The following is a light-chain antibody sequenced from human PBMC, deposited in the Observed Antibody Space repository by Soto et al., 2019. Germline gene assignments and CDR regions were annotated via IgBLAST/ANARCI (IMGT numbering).Light chain of an antibody. J-gene: IGKJ5*01. CDR3: QQRSNWLMIA. CDR1: QSGSSY. Sequence: ESVFTHSPTSPFLPPGERATLSCWVSQSGSSYLAWYQQIRSQAPRLPTYQASIRATGIPARHSGRVSVTDCTLTINSQEPEGFGGYYFQQRSNWLMIAFGQGTRLEI. V-gene: IGKV3-11*01. CDR2: QAS.